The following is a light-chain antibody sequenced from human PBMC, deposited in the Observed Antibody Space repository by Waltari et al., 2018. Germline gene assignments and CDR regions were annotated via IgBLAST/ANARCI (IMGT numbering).Light chain of an antibody. CDR2: LGS. J-gene: IGKJ4*01. Sequence: DIVMTQSPRSLPVTPGEPASISCRSSQSLQNHIGDNYLDWYLQKPGQSPQLLIYLGSNRASGVPDRFSGSGSGTDFTLKISRVEAEDVGVYYCMQVLQPPLTLGGGNNVEIK. V-gene: IGKV2-28*01. CDR1: QSLQNHIGDNY. CDR3: MQVLQPPLT.